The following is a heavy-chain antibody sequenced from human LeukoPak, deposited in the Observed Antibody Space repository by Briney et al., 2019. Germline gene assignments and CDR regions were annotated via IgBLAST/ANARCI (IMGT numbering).Heavy chain of an antibody. Sequence: ASVKVSCKASRYTFTGYYMHWVRQAPGQGLEWMGWINPNSGGTNYAQKFQGRVTMTRDTSISTDYMELSRLRSDDTAVYYCARGGLITIFGVVIGNNWFDPWGQGTLVTVSS. CDR2: INPNSGGT. V-gene: IGHV1-2*02. D-gene: IGHD3-3*01. CDR1: RYTFTGYY. J-gene: IGHJ5*02. CDR3: ARGGLITIFGVVIGNNWFDP.